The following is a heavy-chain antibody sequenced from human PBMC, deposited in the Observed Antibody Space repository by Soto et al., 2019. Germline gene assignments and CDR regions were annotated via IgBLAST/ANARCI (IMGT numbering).Heavy chain of an antibody. J-gene: IGHJ5*02. CDR1: GGSISSGGYY. Sequence: SETLSLTCTVSGGSISSGGYYWIWIRQHPGKGLEWIGDIYYSGSTYYNPYLKSRVTISVDTSKNQFSLKLSSVTAADPAVYYCARVGGINWFDPWGQGTPVTVSS. CDR2: IYYSGST. D-gene: IGHD3-16*01. V-gene: IGHV4-31*03. CDR3: ARVGGINWFDP.